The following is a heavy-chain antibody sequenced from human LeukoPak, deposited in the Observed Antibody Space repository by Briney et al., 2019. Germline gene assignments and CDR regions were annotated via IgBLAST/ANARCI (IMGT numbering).Heavy chain of an antibody. J-gene: IGHJ4*02. CDR2: IRFDGSNK. CDR3: AKDPTRDGYNSLFDY. D-gene: IGHD5-24*01. V-gene: IGHV3-30*02. Sequence: PGGSLRLSCAASGFTFSSYGMHWVRQAPGKGLDWVAFIRFDGSNKYYADSVKGRFTISRDNAKNTLYLQMNSLRAEDTAVYHCAKDPTRDGYNSLFDYWGQGTLVTVSS. CDR1: GFTFSSYG.